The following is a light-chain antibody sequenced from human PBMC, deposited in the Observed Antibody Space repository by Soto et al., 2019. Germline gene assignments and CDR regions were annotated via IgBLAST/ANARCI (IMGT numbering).Light chain of an antibody. V-gene: IGKV1-27*01. CDR3: QKYTTAPRT. CDR1: QGISNF. CDR2: AAS. Sequence: DIQMTQSPSSLSAFVGDRVTITCRASQGISNFLAWYQQKPGKVPKLLIYAASTLHSGVPSRFSASGSGTDFTLTISSLQPEDVETYYCQKYTTAPRTFGQGTTVEVK. J-gene: IGKJ1*01.